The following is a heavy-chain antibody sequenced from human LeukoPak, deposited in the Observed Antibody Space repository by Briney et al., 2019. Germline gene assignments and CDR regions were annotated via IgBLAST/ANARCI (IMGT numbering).Heavy chain of an antibody. Sequence: TSETLSLTCIVSDYSISSGYYWGWIRQPPGKGLEWIASIYHSGSTFYNPSLKSRVTVSVDTSKNQFSLKLRSMTAADTAVYYCARGLDYYDSSGYYVFNYWGQGTLVTVSS. D-gene: IGHD3-22*01. J-gene: IGHJ4*02. CDR1: DYSISSGYY. CDR2: IYHSGST. V-gene: IGHV4-38-2*02. CDR3: ARGLDYYDSSGYYVFNY.